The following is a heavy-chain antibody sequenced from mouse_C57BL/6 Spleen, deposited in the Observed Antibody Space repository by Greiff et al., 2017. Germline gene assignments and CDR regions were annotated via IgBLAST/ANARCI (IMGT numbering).Heavy chain of an antibody. CDR3: ARWGGGYYDWYFDV. Sequence: QVQLQQSGPELVKPGASVKISCKASGYAFSSSWMNWVKQRPGKGLEWIGRIYPGDGDTNYNGKFKGKATLTADKSSSTAYMQLSSLTSEDSAVYFCARWGGGYYDWYFDVWGTGTTVTVSS. D-gene: IGHD2-3*01. CDR2: IYPGDGDT. V-gene: IGHV1-82*01. J-gene: IGHJ1*03. CDR1: GYAFSSSW.